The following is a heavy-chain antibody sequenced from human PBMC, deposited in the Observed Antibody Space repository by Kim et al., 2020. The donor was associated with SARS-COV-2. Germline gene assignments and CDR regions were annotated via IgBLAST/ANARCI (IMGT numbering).Heavy chain of an antibody. Sequence: GGSLRLSCAASGFSSSTYWMTWVRQTPGKGLEWVATIKPDGSDKYYVDSVKGRFAISRDNAKSSLSLQMNSLRADDTAVYYCATSFDFWIGYVYWGQGTL. J-gene: IGHJ4*02. CDR3: ATSFDFWIGYVY. V-gene: IGHV3-7*03. CDR2: IKPDGSDK. CDR1: GFSSSTYW. D-gene: IGHD3-3*01.